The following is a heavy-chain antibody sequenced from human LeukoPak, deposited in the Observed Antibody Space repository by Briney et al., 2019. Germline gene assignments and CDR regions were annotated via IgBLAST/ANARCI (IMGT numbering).Heavy chain of an antibody. CDR3: ARRWEQASFDI. V-gene: IGHV3-7*01. D-gene: IGHD1-26*01. J-gene: IGHJ3*02. Sequence: GGSLRLSCAASGFTFSSYWMTWVRQAPGKGLEWVGNIKRDGSEKYYVDSVKGRFTISRDNAKNSLYLQMNSLRAEDTAVYYSARRWEQASFDIWGQGTMVTVSS. CDR2: IKRDGSEK. CDR1: GFTFSSYW.